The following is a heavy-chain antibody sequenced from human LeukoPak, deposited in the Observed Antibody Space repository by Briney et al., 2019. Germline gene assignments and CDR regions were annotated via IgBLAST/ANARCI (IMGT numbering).Heavy chain of an antibody. V-gene: IGHV3-7*03. D-gene: IGHD2-21*01. Sequence: GGSLRLSCATSGFTFSSNWMSWVRHAPGRGLDWVANIKPDGSAEYYAASVKGRFTVSRDNAKNSLYLQMNSLRAEDTAVYYCARVTGDYGYFDLWGRGALVTVSS. J-gene: IGHJ2*01. CDR2: IKPDGSAE. CDR1: GFTFSSNW. CDR3: ARVTGDYGYFDL.